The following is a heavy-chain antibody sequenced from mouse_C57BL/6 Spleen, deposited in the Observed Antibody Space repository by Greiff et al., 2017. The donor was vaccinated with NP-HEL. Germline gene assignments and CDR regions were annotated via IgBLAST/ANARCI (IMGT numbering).Heavy chain of an antibody. CDR2: IRSKSSNYAT. D-gene: IGHD1-1*01. CDR3: VRGYYGSSPYYYAMDY. CDR1: GFTFNTYA. Sequence: DVHLVESGGGLVQPKGSLKLSCAASGFTFNTYAMHWVRQAPGKGLEWVARIRSKSSNYATYYADSVKDRFTISRDDSQSMLYLQMNNLKTEDTAMYYCVRGYYGSSPYYYAMDYWGQGTSVTVSS. V-gene: IGHV10-3*01. J-gene: IGHJ4*01.